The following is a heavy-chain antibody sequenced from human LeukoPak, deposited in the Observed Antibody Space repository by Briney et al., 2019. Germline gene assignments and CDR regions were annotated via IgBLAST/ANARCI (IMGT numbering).Heavy chain of an antibody. V-gene: IGHV3-23*01. D-gene: IGHD6-6*01. J-gene: IGHJ6*03. Sequence: GGALRLSCAASGVTFSSYAMSWVRQAPGKGLEWVSAISGSGGSTYYADSVKGRVTISRENSKNTLYLQMNSLRAEDTAVYYCANNYQGLYRSSSQRPSYYYYMDVWGKGTTVTVSS. CDR3: ANNYQGLYRSSSQRPSYYYYMDV. CDR2: ISGSGGST. CDR1: GVTFSSYA.